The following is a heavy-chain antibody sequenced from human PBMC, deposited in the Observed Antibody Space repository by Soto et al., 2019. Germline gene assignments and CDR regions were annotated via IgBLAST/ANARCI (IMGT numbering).Heavy chain of an antibody. Sequence: ASVKVSCKASGYSFTTYYIHWVRQAPGQGLEWMGIIDPSSGSAGYAQKFQVSVTMTRDTPTSTFYMELSSLRSEDTAVYYCARSVPAAWREEDYWGQGTLVTVSS. D-gene: IGHD2-2*01. CDR2: IDPSSGSA. CDR1: GYSFTTYY. J-gene: IGHJ4*02. CDR3: ARSVPAAWREEDY. V-gene: IGHV1-46*03.